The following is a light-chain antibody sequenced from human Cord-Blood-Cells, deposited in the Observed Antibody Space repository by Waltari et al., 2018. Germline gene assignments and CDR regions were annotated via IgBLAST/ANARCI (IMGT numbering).Light chain of an antibody. CDR1: SSDRGGYYY. J-gene: IGLJ3*02. V-gene: IGLV2-8*01. CDR3: SSYAGSNNWV. CDR2: EVS. Sequence: QSALTQPPSASGSPGQSVPTSCTGTSSDRGGYYYFSWYQQHPGKAPKLMIYEVSKRPSGVPDRFSGSKSGNTASLTVSGLQAEDEADYYCSSYAGSNNWVFGGGTKLTVL.